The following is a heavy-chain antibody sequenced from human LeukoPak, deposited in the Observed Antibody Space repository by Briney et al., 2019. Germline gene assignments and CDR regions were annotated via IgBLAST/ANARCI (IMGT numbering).Heavy chain of an antibody. V-gene: IGHV3-23*01. J-gene: IGHJ4*02. CDR2: TSGSGDRT. D-gene: IGHD6-13*01. Sequence: GGSLRLSCAASGFTFSNYATSWVRQAPGKGLEWVSATSGSGDRTYYADSVKGRFTISRDNSKNTLYLQMNSLRAEDTAVYYCVKEWRYSSSWYQYYFDYWGQGTLVTVSS. CDR3: VKEWRYSSSWYQYYFDY. CDR1: GFTFSNYA.